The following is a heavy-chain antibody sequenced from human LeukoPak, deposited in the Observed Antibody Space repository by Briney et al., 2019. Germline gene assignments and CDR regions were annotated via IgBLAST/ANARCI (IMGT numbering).Heavy chain of an antibody. CDR1: GYTFTGYY. Sequence: ASVKVSCEASGYTFTGYYMHWVRQAPGQGLEWMGRINPNSGGTNYAQKFQGRVTMTRDTSISTAYMELSRLRSDDTAVYYCARDHYDFWSGYSVRYFDYWGQGTLVTVSS. V-gene: IGHV1-2*06. D-gene: IGHD3-3*01. CDR2: INPNSGGT. CDR3: ARDHYDFWSGYSVRYFDY. J-gene: IGHJ4*02.